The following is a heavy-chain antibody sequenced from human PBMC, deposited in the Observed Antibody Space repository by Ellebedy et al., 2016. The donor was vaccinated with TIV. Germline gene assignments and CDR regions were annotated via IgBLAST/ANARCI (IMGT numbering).Heavy chain of an antibody. CDR2: IHHSGNS. CDR3: ARGYSEPFVFHFYSYHYVMDV. CDR1: GGSISSYY. J-gene: IGHJ6*02. D-gene: IGHD1-1*01. V-gene: IGHV4-59*01. Sequence: SETLSLTCTVSGGSISSYYWSWIRQPPGQGLEWIGDIHHSGNSHIHPSLKSRVTLSLDTSKNQFSLKLTSVTAADTAVYYCARGYSEPFVFHFYSYHYVMDVWGQGTTVTVSS.